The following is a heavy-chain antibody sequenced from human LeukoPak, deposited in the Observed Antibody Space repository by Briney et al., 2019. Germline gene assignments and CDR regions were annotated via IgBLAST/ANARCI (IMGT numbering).Heavy chain of an antibody. Sequence: GESLKISCKGSGYSFTNFWIGWVRQMPGKGLEWMGVISPGDSDIGYSPSFQGQVTISVDKSIGTAYLQWSSLKASDSAMYYCAAGGASAPWGQGTLVTVSS. D-gene: IGHD3-16*01. CDR3: AAGGASAP. J-gene: IGHJ5*02. CDR2: ISPGDSDI. V-gene: IGHV5-51*01. CDR1: GYSFTNFW.